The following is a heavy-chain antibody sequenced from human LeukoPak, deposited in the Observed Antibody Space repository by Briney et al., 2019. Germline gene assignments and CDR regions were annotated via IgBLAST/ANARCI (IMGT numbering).Heavy chain of an antibody. D-gene: IGHD1-26*01. CDR1: GYTFIDYY. CDR3: ARGQLGPTSAPFDS. CDR2: INPAGGST. V-gene: IGHV1-46*01. J-gene: IGHJ4*02. Sequence: GASVKVSCKTSGYTFIDYYLHWVRQAPGQSFEYMGIINPAGGSTSYHHKFQDRATMTREASTSTIYMELRSLTFEDTAVYYCARGQLGPTSAPFDSWGQGTLVTVSS.